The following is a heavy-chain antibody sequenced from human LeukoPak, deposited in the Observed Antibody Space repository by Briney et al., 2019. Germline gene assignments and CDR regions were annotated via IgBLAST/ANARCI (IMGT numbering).Heavy chain of an antibody. J-gene: IGHJ4*02. CDR1: GVSISSYY. CDR3: ARDGYSQWGFDY. Sequence: SETLSLTCTVSGVSISSYYWSWIRQPPGKGLEWIGYIHYTGSTNYNPSLKSRVTISVDTSKNQFSLKLSSVTAADTAVYYCARDGYSQWGFDYWGQGTLVTVSS. CDR2: IHYTGST. D-gene: IGHD5-24*01. V-gene: IGHV4-59*01.